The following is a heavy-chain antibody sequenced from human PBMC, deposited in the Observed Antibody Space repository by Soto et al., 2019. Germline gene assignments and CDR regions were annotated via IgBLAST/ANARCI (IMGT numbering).Heavy chain of an antibody. CDR1: DGSISGYY. CDR3: ARTGPYSGFDP. V-gene: IGHV4-59*01. J-gene: IGHJ5*02. D-gene: IGHD3-10*01. Sequence: SETLSLTCTVADGSISGYYWSWIRQPPGKGLEWIGYIYYSGSTNYNPSLKSRVTISVDTSKNQFSLKLSSVTAADTAVYYCARTGPYSGFDPWGQGTLVTVS. CDR2: IYYSGST.